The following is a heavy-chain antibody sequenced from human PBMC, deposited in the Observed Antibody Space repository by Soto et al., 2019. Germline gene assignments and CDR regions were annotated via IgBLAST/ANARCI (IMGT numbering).Heavy chain of an antibody. J-gene: IGHJ4*02. CDR2: IYYSGST. Sequence: SETLSLTCTVSGGSISSYYWSWIRQPPGKGLEWIGYIYYSGSTNYNPSLKSRVTISVDTSKNQFSLKLSSVTAADTAVYYCARTLYSYETFFDYWGQGTLVTVSS. CDR1: GGSISSYY. CDR3: ARTLYSYETFFDY. D-gene: IGHD5-18*01. V-gene: IGHV4-59*01.